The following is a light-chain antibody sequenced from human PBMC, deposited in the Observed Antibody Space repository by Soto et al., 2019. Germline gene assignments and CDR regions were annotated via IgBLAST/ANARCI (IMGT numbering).Light chain of an antibody. CDR1: QGISSY. Sequence: DLQMTQSPSSLSASVGDRVTITCRASQGISSYLAWFQQKPGKAPKSLIYGASTLQSGVPSKFSGSASGTDFTLTISSLQPEDSATYYCLQYNSYPLTFGGGTKVEI. CDR3: LQYNSYPLT. V-gene: IGKV1-16*02. CDR2: GAS. J-gene: IGKJ4*01.